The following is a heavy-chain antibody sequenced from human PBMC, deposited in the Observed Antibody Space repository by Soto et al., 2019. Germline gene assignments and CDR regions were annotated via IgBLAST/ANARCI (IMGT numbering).Heavy chain of an antibody. CDR1: GFTFSSYA. J-gene: IGHJ4*02. CDR2: MSFDGNDK. Sequence: QVQLVESGGGVVQPGRSLRLSCAASGFTFSSYAMHWFRQAPGKGLVWVAVMSFDGNDKHYADSVKGRFTISRDENENTLFLQMNSLRPEYKAVYYCGRDGYLDSYACDYWGQGSLVTVSS. V-gene: IGHV3-30-3*01. CDR3: GRDGYLDSYACDY. D-gene: IGHD3-9*01.